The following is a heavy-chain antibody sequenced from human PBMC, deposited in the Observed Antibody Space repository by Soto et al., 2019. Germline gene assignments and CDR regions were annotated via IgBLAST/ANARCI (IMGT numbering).Heavy chain of an antibody. D-gene: IGHD3-10*01. CDR2: IYYSGST. CDR3: ARDAGFYGMDV. Sequence: SETLSLTCTVSGGSISSYYWSWIRQPPGKGLEWIGYIYYSGSTNYNPSLKSRVTISVDTSKNQFSLKLSSVTAADTAVYYCARDAGFYGMDVWGQGTTVTVSS. CDR1: GGSISSYY. V-gene: IGHV4-59*01. J-gene: IGHJ6*02.